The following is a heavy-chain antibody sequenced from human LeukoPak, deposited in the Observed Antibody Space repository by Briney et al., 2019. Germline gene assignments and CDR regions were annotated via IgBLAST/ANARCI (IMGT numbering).Heavy chain of an antibody. V-gene: IGHV3-23*01. Sequence: GGSLRLSCAASGFTFRNYAMTWVRQAPGKGLDWVALIGARDGRTYYADPVKGRFTISRDNFKNTLCLQMNSLRAGDTAIYYCAKGLYDYALDVWGQGTAVTVSS. CDR1: GFTFRNYA. CDR3: AKGLYDYALDV. CDR2: IGARDGRT. J-gene: IGHJ6*02.